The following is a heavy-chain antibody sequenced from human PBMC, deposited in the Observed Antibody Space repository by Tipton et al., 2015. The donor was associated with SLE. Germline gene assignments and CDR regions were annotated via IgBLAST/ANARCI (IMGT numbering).Heavy chain of an antibody. Sequence: SWVRQLPGKGLEWIGYTYYSGNTYYNPSLGSRLTISVDTSKDQFSLRLTSVTAADTAVYYCARATDWNLSPDVWGKGTTVTVSS. CDR3: ARATDWNLSPDV. J-gene: IGHJ6*04. CDR2: TYYSGNT. V-gene: IGHV4-31*02. D-gene: IGHD1-7*01.